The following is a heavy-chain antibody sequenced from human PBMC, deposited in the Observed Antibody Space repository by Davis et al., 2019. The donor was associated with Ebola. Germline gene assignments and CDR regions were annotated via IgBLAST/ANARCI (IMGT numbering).Heavy chain of an antibody. CDR3: ATKAGPFYFEN. J-gene: IGHJ4*02. V-gene: IGHV3-30*02. CDR1: GFSFRYYG. D-gene: IGHD6-13*01. Sequence: GESLKISCAASGFSFRYYGMHWVRQAPGKGLEWVAFIENDEISKSYADSVKGRFTISRDNSKNTLYLQTDSLRPEDTAVYYCATKAGPFYFENWGQGTLVTVSS. CDR2: IENDEISK.